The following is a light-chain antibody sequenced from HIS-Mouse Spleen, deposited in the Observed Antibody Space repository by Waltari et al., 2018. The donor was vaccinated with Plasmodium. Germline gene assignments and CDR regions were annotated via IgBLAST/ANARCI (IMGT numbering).Light chain of an antibody. Sequence: QSALTQPPSASGSPGQSVTISCTGTSSDVGGYNYVSWYQQHPGKAPQLMIYEVSKRPSGVPDRFSGYKSGNTASLTVSGLQAEDEADYYCSSYAGSNNFDVFGTGTKVTVL. V-gene: IGLV2-8*01. CDR1: SSDVGGYNY. CDR3: SSYAGSNNFDV. J-gene: IGLJ1*01. CDR2: EVS.